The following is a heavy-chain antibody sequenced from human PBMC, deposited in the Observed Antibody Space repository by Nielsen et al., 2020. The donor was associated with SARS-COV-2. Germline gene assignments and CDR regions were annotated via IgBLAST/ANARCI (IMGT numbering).Heavy chain of an antibody. CDR1: GFTFSSYS. Sequence: GGSLRLSCAASGFTFSSYSMNWVRQAPGKGLEWVSSISSSSSYIYYADSVKGRFTISRDNAKNSLYLQMNSLRDEDTAVYYCARNQALWTYYDFWSEPDYYYGMDVWGQGTTVTVSS. D-gene: IGHD3-3*01. J-gene: IGHJ6*02. V-gene: IGHV3-21*01. CDR2: ISSSSSYI. CDR3: ARNQALWTYYDFWSEPDYYYGMDV.